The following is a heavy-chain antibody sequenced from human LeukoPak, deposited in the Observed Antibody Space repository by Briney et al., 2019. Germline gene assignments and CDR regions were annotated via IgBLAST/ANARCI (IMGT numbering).Heavy chain of an antibody. CDR2: IYPNSGGT. CDR1: GYTFTGYY. D-gene: IGHD3-10*01. Sequence: ASVKVSCKASGYTFTGYYMHWVRQAPGQGLEWMGWIYPNSGGTVYAQKFQGRVTMTRDTSISTAYMELSSLRSDDTAVYYCAREIDYYGSGSHQNNWGQGTLVTVSS. CDR3: AREIDYYGSGSHQNN. V-gene: IGHV1-2*02. J-gene: IGHJ4*02.